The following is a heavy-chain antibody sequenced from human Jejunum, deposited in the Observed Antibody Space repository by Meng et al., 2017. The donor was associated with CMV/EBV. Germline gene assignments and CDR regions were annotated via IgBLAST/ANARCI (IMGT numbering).Heavy chain of an antibody. CDR2: MHNSGST. D-gene: IGHD6-19*01. CDR1: GGAIRNDC. Sequence: CSGSGGAIRNDCGSGIRQSPGKGLEWIGYMHNSGSTRYKPSLESRVTMSIDTSKNQFALKLRSVTAADTAVYYCARGGDISETTAYWGQGTLVTVSS. CDR3: ARGGDISETTAY. J-gene: IGHJ4*02. V-gene: IGHV4-59*01.